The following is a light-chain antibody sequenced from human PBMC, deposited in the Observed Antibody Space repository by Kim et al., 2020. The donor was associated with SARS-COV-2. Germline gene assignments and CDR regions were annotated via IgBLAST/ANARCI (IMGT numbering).Light chain of an antibody. CDR1: QGIRND. CDR2: AAS. CDR3: LQDYDYPWT. J-gene: IGKJ1*01. Sequence: ASVGDRVTSTCRASQGIRNDLGWYQQKPGKAPKFLIYAASTLQSGVPSRFSGSGSGTDFTFTISSLQPEDFATYYCLQDYDYPWTFGQGTKVDIK. V-gene: IGKV1-6*01.